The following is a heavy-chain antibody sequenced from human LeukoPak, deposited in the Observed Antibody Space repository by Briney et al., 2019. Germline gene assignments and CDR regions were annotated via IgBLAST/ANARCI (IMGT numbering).Heavy chain of an antibody. CDR3: ARDRHNYGSGSYAFDV. CDR1: GCTFTGYF. J-gene: IGHJ3*01. D-gene: IGHD3-10*01. CDR2: INPNRGVT. V-gene: IGHV1-2*02. Sequence: ASVKVSCKTSGCTFTGYFMHWVRQAPGQGLEWLGWINPNRGVTHYAQKFQDRVTMTRDTSISASYMELSRLTSDDTAVYFCARDRHNYGSGSYAFDVWGQGTRVAVSS.